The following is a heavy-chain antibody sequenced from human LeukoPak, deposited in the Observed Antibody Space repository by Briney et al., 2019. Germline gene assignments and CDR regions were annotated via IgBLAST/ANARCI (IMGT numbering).Heavy chain of an antibody. J-gene: IGHJ4*02. CDR3: ARGGRWYYFDY. CDR1: GGSFSGYY. V-gene: IGHV4-34*01. Sequence: SETLSLTRAVYGGSFSGYYWSWIRQPPGKGLEWIGEINHSGSTNYNPSLKSRVTISVDTSKNQFSPKLSSVTAADTAVYYCARGGRWYYFDYWGQGTLVTISS. CDR2: INHSGST. D-gene: IGHD4-23*01.